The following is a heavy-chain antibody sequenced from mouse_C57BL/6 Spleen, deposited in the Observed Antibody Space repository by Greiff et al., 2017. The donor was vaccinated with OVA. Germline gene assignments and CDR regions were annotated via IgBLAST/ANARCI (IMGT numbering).Heavy chain of an antibody. J-gene: IGHJ1*03. CDR1: GYSITSGYY. Sequence: VQLQQSGPGLVKPSQSLSLTCSVTGYSITSGYYWNWIRQFPGNKLEWMGYISYDGSNNYNPSLKNRISITRDTSKNQFFLKLNSVTTEDTATYYCARAFKGYFDVWGTGTTFTVSS. CDR2: ISYDGSN. CDR3: ARAFKGYFDV. V-gene: IGHV3-6*01.